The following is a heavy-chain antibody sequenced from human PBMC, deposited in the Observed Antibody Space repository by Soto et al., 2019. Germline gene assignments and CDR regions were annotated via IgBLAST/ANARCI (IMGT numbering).Heavy chain of an antibody. Sequence: QVQLVQSGAEVKKPGASVKVSCKASGYTFTGYDINWVRQATGQGLEWMGWINPNNGNTGYAQKFQGRVTLTRSTSISTAYMELSSLRSDDTAVYYCARTSSGTREGFDPWGQGTLVTVSS. J-gene: IGHJ5*02. V-gene: IGHV1-8*01. D-gene: IGHD1-7*01. CDR2: INPNNGNT. CDR3: ARTSSGTREGFDP. CDR1: GYTFTGYD.